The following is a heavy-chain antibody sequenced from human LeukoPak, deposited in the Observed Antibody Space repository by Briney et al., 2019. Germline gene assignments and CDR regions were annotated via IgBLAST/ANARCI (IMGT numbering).Heavy chain of an antibody. J-gene: IGHJ4*02. CDR3: ARGASFYGDYLFDY. CDR1: GFTVSSNY. Sequence: PGGSLRPSCAASGFTVSSNYMSWVRQAPGKGLEWVSVIYSGGSTYYADSVKGRFTISRDNSKNMLYLQMNSLRAEDTAVYYCARGASFYGDYLFDYWGQGTLVTVSS. V-gene: IGHV3-66*01. CDR2: IYSGGST. D-gene: IGHD4-17*01.